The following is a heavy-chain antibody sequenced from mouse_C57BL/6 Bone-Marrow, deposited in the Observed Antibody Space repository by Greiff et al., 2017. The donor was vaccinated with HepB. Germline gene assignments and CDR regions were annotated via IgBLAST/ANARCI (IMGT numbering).Heavy chain of an antibody. V-gene: IGHV5-4*01. D-gene: IGHD1-1*01. J-gene: IGHJ2*01. CDR3: ARDDYGSSYDY. CDR1: GFTFSSYA. CDR2: ISDSGSYT. Sequence: EVKLVESGGGLVKPGGSLKLSCAASGFTFSSYAMSWVRQTPEKRLEWVATISDSGSYTYYPDNVKGRFTISRDNAKNNLYLQMSHLKSEDTAMYYCARDDYGSSYDYWGQGTTLTVSS.